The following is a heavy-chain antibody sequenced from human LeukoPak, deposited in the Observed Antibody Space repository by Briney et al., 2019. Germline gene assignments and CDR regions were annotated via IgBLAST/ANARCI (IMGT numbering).Heavy chain of an antibody. CDR1: GFTFDDYA. V-gene: IGHV3-9*01. D-gene: IGHD3-10*01. CDR2: ISWNSGTI. Sequence: PGGSLRLSCAASGFTFDDYAMPWVRQAPGQGLEWVSGISWNSGTIGYADSVNGRVTISRDNAKSSLYLQKNRLRAEDAALYYCAKDVHVTPRIFMVRGGPYYYSGMDVWGQGTTVTVSS. CDR3: AKDVHVTPRIFMVRGGPYYYSGMDV. J-gene: IGHJ6*02.